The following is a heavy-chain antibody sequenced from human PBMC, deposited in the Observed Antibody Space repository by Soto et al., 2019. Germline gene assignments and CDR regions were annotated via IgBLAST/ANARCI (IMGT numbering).Heavy chain of an antibody. V-gene: IGHV4-61*01. D-gene: IGHD3-9*01. CDR1: GGSVSSGSYY. J-gene: IGHJ4*02. Sequence: SETLSLTCSVSGGSVSSGSYYWSWIRQSPEKGLEWIGYIYYTGGTKYNPSLTSRVTISTDTSRNQFSLKLNSVTAADTAVYYCARSVILSGGSYQGLIRLHYFDTWGPGTLVTVSS. CDR3: ARSVILSGGSYQGLIRLHYFDT. CDR2: IYYTGGT.